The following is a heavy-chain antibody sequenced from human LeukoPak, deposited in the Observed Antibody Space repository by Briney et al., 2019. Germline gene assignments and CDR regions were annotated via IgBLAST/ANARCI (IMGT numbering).Heavy chain of an antibody. J-gene: IGHJ4*02. Sequence: GGSLRLSCAASGFTFSSYGMHWVRQAPGKGLEWVAFIRYDGSNKYYADSVKGRFTISRDNSKNTLYLQMNSLRAEDTAVYYCAKGGRAAAGTFDYWGQGTLVTVSS. CDR1: GFTFSSYG. CDR3: AKGGRAAAGTFDY. D-gene: IGHD6-13*01. CDR2: IRYDGSNK. V-gene: IGHV3-30*02.